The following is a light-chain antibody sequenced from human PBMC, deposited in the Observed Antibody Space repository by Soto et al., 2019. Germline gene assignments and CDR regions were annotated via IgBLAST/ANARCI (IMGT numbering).Light chain of an antibody. CDR3: SSYTSSSTVV. V-gene: IGLV2-14*03. CDR2: DVS. CDR1: SSDVGGYNY. Sequence: QSALTQPASVSGSPGQSITISCTGTSSDVGGYNYVSWYQQHPGKAPKFMIYDVSYRPSGVSNRFSGSKSGNTASLTISGLQAEDEAGYYCSSYTSSSTVVFGGGTKVTVL. J-gene: IGLJ2*01.